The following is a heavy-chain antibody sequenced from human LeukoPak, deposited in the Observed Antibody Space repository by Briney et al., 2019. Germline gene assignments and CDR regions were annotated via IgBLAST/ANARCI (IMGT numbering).Heavy chain of an antibody. Sequence: GGSLRLSCAASGFTFSSYAMSWVRQAPGKGLVWVSRINSDGSSTSYADSVKGRFTISRDNAKNTLYLQMNSLRAEDTAVYYCASGRYITIFGVVPWYFDYWGQGTLVTVSS. CDR2: INSDGSST. CDR3: ASGRYITIFGVVPWYFDY. CDR1: GFTFSSYA. V-gene: IGHV3-74*01. J-gene: IGHJ4*02. D-gene: IGHD3-3*01.